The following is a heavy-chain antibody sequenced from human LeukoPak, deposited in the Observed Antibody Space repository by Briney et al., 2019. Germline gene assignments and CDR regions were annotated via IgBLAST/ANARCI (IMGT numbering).Heavy chain of an antibody. Sequence: SETLSLTCAVSGGSISSSNWWSWVRQPPGKGLEWIGEIYHSGSTNYNPSLKSRVTISVDKSKNQFSLKLSSVTAADTAVYYCARGPRDDFWSGYHTGYFDYWGQGTLVTVSS. D-gene: IGHD3-3*01. V-gene: IGHV4-4*02. CDR2: IYHSGST. CDR1: GGSISSSNW. CDR3: ARGPRDDFWSGYHTGYFDY. J-gene: IGHJ4*02.